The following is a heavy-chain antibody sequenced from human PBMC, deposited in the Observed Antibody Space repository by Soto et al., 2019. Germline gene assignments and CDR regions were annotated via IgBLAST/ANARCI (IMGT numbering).Heavy chain of an antibody. CDR1: GGSISSGGYY. CDR2: IYYSGST. V-gene: IGHV4-31*03. CDR3: ARSTPDRLRFLEWFDY. J-gene: IGHJ4*02. Sequence: QVQLQESGPGLVKPSQTLSLTCTVSGGSISSGGYYWSWIRQHPGKGLEWIGYIYYSGSTYYNPFLNIRVTISVDTSKNQFSLKLSSVTAADTAVYYCARSTPDRLRFLEWFDYWGQGTLVTVSS. D-gene: IGHD3-3*01.